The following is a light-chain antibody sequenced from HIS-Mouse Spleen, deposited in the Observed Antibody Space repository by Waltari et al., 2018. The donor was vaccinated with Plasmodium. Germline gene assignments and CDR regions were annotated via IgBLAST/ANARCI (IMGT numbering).Light chain of an antibody. CDR2: KAS. Sequence: DIQMPQSPSTLSASVGDRVTITCRARQSISSRMAWSQQKPGKAPKLLIYKASSLESGVPSRFSGSGSGTEFTLTISSLQPDDFATYYCQQYNSYSWTFGQGTKVEIK. CDR3: QQYNSYSWT. J-gene: IGKJ1*01. V-gene: IGKV1-5*03. CDR1: QSISSR.